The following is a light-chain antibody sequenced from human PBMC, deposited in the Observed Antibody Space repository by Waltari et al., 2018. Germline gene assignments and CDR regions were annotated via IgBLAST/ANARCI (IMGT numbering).Light chain of an antibody. Sequence: DIQVTQSPSPLSASVGDRVTITSRTSQSISTSLNWYQQKPGKPPKLLIFAASALQSGVSSRFSGSGSQTDFTLTIRNLQPEDFATYYCQQSYRAPQTFGGGTKVDMK. J-gene: IGKJ4*01. CDR2: AAS. CDR1: QSISTS. CDR3: QQSYRAPQT. V-gene: IGKV1-39*01.